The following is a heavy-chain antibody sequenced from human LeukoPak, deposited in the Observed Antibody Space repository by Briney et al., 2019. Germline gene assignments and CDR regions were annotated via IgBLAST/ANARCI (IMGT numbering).Heavy chain of an antibody. Sequence: PGGSLRLSCAASGFTVSSNYMNWVRQAPGKGLEWVSVIYSGGRTYYADSVKGRFTVSRDNSKNTLYLQMNSLRAEDTGVYYCAKDLEPRHGSGRTIWGQGTLVTVSS. CDR1: GFTVSSNY. V-gene: IGHV3-66*02. D-gene: IGHD3-10*01. J-gene: IGHJ4*02. CDR2: IYSGGRT. CDR3: AKDLEPRHGSGRTI.